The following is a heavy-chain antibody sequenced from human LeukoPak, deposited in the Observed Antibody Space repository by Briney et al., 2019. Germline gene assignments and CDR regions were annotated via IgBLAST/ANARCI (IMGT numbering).Heavy chain of an antibody. D-gene: IGHD6-19*01. V-gene: IGHV3-30*02. CDR2: IRYDGSNK. J-gene: IGHJ4*02. CDR3: AREGAVAGTPYFDY. CDR1: GFTFSSYA. Sequence: GGSLRLSCAASGFTFSSYAMHWVRQAPGKGLEWLAFIRYDGSNKYYADSVKGRFTISRDNSKNTLYLQMNSLGAEDTAVYYCAREGAVAGTPYFDYWGQGTLVTVSS.